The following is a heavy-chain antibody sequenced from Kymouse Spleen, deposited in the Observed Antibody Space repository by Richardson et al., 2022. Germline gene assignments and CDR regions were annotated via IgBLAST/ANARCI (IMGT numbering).Heavy chain of an antibody. CDR1: GGSISSSSYY. Sequence: QLQLQESGPGLVKPSETLSLTCTVSGGSISSSSYYWGWIRQPPGKGLEWIGSIYYSGSTYYNPSLKSRVTISVDTSKNQFSLKLSSVTAADTAVYYCARQDDYVWGSYRPYSLYYGMDVWGQGTTVTVSS. D-gene: IGHD3-16*02. CDR3: ARQDDYVWGSYRPYSLYYGMDV. CDR2: IYYSGST. V-gene: IGHV4-39*01. J-gene: IGHJ6*02.